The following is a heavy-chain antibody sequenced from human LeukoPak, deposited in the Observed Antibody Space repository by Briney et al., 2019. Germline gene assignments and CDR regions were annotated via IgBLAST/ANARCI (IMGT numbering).Heavy chain of an antibody. J-gene: IGHJ6*02. CDR3: ASLIRQGHYAMDV. Sequence: KPSETLSLTCTVSGASISSYYWSWIRQPPGKGLEWIGYMYENESTRYNPSLKSRVTISLDTSKNQFSLRLSSVTAAGTAVYYCASLIRQGHYAMDVWGQGTMVTVSS. CDR2: MYENEST. V-gene: IGHV4-59*01. CDR1: GASISSYY.